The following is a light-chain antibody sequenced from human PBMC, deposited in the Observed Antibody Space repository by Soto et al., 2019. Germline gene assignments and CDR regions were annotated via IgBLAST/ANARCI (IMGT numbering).Light chain of an antibody. CDR2: RAS. Sequence: DIQMTHSPSSVSASVVDRVTITCLASREISSSLAWYQQTPGKAPKLLIRRASSLNRGVPSRFSGGGAGTEFTLTISSLQPEDFATYYCQKTSAFPRNFGQGTKVDIK. CDR1: REISSS. V-gene: IGKV1-12*01. CDR3: QKTSAFPRN. J-gene: IGKJ1*01.